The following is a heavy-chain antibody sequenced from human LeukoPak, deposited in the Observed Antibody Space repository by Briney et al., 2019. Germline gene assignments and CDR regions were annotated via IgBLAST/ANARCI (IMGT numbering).Heavy chain of an antibody. J-gene: IGHJ4*02. CDR3: ARGVHSNSWEFDY. Sequence: ASVKVSCKASGYTFTSYDINWVRQATGQGLEWMGWMDPNSGNAGCAQNFQGRVTITRNTSISTAYMELSRLRSDDTAMYYCARGVHSNSWEFDYWGQGTLVTVSS. V-gene: IGHV1-8*03. CDR2: MDPNSGNA. CDR1: GYTFTSYD. D-gene: IGHD6-13*01.